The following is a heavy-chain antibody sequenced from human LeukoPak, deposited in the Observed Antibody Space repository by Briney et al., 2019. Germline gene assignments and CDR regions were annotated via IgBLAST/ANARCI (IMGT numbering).Heavy chain of an antibody. CDR3: AGDPLLVAARRYYFDY. Sequence: SETLSLTCAVYGGSFSGYYWSWIRQPPGKGLEWIGETNHSGSTNYNPSLKSRVTISVDTSKNQFSLKLSSVTAADTAVYYCAGDPLLVAARRYYFDYWGQGTLVTVSS. V-gene: IGHV4-34*01. CDR1: GGSFSGYY. CDR2: TNHSGST. D-gene: IGHD2-15*01. J-gene: IGHJ4*02.